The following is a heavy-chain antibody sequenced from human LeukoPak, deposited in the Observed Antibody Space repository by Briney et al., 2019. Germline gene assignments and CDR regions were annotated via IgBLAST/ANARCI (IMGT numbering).Heavy chain of an antibody. V-gene: IGHV3-30*02. CDR1: GFTFSSYG. J-gene: IGHJ4*02. Sequence: PGGSLRLSCAASGFTFSSYGMHWVRQAPGKGLEWVAFIRYDGSNKYYADSVKGQFTISRDNSKNTLYLQMNSLRAEDTAVYYCATEYCTNGVCRRYYFDYWGQGTLVTVSS. CDR2: IRYDGSNK. D-gene: IGHD2-8*01. CDR3: ATEYCTNGVCRRYYFDY.